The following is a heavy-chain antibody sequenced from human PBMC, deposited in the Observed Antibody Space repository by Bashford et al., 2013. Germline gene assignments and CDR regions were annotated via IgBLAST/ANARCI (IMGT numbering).Heavy chain of an antibody. CDR2: IYYSGST. CDR3: ARHVGSGLYFDY. CDR1: GGSISSSSYY. D-gene: IGHD3-10*01. Sequence: SSETLSLTCTVSGGSISSSSYYWGWIRQPPGKGLEWIGSIYYSGSTYYNPSLKSRVTISVDTSKNQFSLKLSSVTAADTAVYYCARHVGSGLYFDYWGQGTLVTVSS. V-gene: IGHV4-39*01. J-gene: IGHJ4*02.